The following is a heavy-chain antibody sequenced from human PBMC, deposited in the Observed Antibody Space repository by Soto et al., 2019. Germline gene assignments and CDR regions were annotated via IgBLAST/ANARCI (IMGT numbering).Heavy chain of an antibody. CDR1: GFTFSSYG. V-gene: IGHV3-30*18. D-gene: IGHD3-22*01. CDR2: ISYDGSNK. CDR3: AKGSGGSSGYYLVY. Sequence: QVQLVESGGGVVQPGRSLRLSCAASGFTFSSYGMHWVRQAPGKGLEWVAVISYDGSNKYYADSVKGRFTISRDNSKNTLYLQMNSLRAEDTAVYYCAKGSGGSSGYYLVYGGQGTLVTVSS. J-gene: IGHJ4*02.